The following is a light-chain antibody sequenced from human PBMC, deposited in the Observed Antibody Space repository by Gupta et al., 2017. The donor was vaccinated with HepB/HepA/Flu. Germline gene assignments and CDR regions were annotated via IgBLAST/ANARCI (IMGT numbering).Light chain of an antibody. CDR1: TGAVTTTHY. Sequence: QAVVTQEPSLTVSPGGTVTLTCGSNTGAVTTTHYPYWFQQKPGQVPITLIYDTNNRHSWTPARFSGSLLGGKAALTLSGAQPEDEAEYYCLLSYTDSRPWVFGGGTKLT. J-gene: IGLJ3*02. CDR3: LLSYTDSRPWV. V-gene: IGLV7-46*01. CDR2: DTN.